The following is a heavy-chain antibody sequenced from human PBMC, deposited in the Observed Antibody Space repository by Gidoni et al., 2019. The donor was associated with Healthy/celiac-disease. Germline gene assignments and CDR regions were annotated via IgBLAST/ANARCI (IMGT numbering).Heavy chain of an antibody. CDR1: GITFSSYS. V-gene: IGHV3-21*03. Sequence: EVQLVESGGGLVKPGGSLRLSCAASGITFSSYSMNWVRQAPGKGREWVSSISRSSSYIYSADSVKGRFTISRDNAQNPLYLQMTRLGAEDTAVYYCARDFASYSSSSPPYYWGQVTLVTVSS. D-gene: IGHD6-6*01. CDR3: ARDFASYSSSSPPYY. CDR2: ISRSSSYI. J-gene: IGHJ4*02.